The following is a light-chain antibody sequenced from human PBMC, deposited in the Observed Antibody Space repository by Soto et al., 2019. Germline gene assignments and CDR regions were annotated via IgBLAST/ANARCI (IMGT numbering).Light chain of an antibody. CDR1: SSNIGADYD. J-gene: IGLJ1*01. CDR2: ANS. CDR3: QSYVRSSLSGCG. V-gene: IGLV1-40*01. Sequence: QSVLTQPPAVSCTPGHRLTIPCTGSSSNIGADYDVHWYQHLPGTAPKLLIYANSSRPSVVPDRFSGSKSGISASLAITGVQADDEADYYCQSYVRSSLSGCGFGSGTEVTVL.